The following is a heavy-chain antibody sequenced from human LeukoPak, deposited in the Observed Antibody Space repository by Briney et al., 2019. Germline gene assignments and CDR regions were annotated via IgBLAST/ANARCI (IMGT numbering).Heavy chain of an antibody. CDR1: GFSFSSYE. V-gene: IGHV3-48*03. Sequence: GGSLRLSCAASGFSFSSYEMNWVRQAPGKGLEWVSYISSSGSTIYYADSVKGRFTISRDNAKNSLYLQMDSLRAEDTAVYYCARADAAIFFEGTYAHAFDMWGQGTMVTVSS. CDR2: ISSSGSTI. J-gene: IGHJ3*02. CDR3: ARADAAIFFEGTYAHAFDM. D-gene: IGHD3-9*01.